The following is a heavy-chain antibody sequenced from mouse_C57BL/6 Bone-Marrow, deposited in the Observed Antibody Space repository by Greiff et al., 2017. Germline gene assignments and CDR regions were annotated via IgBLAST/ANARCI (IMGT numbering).Heavy chain of an antibody. CDR3: ARGYDGSNPLYFDY. V-gene: IGHV1-69*01. J-gene: IGHJ2*01. CDR2: IDPSDSYT. D-gene: IGHD1-1*01. CDR1: GYTFTSYW. Sequence: QVQLQQPGAELVMPGASVKLSCKASGYTFTSYWMHWVKQRPGQGLEWIGEIDPSDSYTNYNQKFKGKSTLTVDKSSSTAYMQLSSLTSEDSAVYYCARGYDGSNPLYFDYWGQGTTLTVSS.